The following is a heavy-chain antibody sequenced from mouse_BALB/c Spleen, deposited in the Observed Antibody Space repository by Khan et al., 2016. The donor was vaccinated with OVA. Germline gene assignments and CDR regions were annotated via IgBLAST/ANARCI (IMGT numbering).Heavy chain of an antibody. D-gene: IGHD1-1*01. J-gene: IGHJ2*01. CDR1: GYSITSDYA. CDR3: ASMVLYYDGSNCEGYYFDY. CDR2: ISYSGDT. V-gene: IGHV3-2*02. Sequence: EVQLQESGPGLVKPSQSLSLTCTVTGYSITSDYAWNWIRQFPGNQLEWMGYISYSGDTAYNPSFKSRISITRDTSKNQFFLQLTSLTTEDTAPYYWASMVLYYDGSNCEGYYFDYWGQGTTLTVSS.